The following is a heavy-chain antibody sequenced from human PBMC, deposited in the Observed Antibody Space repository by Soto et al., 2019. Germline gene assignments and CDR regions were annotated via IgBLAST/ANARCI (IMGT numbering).Heavy chain of an antibody. D-gene: IGHD2-2*01. CDR2: IWYDGSNK. J-gene: IGHJ6*02. V-gene: IGHV3-33*06. CDR1: GFTFSSYG. CDR3: AKSPNIVVVPAALIDYYYGMDV. Sequence: QVQLVESGGGVVQPGRSLRLSCAASGFTFSSYGMHWVRQAPGKGLEWVAVIWYDGSNKYYADSVKGRFTISRDNYKNTPYLQMNILRTEDTAVYYCAKSPNIVVVPAALIDYYYGMDVWGQGTTVTVSS.